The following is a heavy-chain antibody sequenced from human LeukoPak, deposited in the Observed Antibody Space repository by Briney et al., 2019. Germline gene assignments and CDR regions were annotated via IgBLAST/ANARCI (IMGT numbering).Heavy chain of an antibody. CDR3: ARMAYYYDGSGYGLLDY. CDR2: ISSSESYI. CDR1: GFTFSSYA. Sequence: GGSLRLSCAASGFTFSSYAMNWVRQAPGKGLEWVSYISSSESYIYYADSVKGRFTISRDNAKNSLNLQMDSLRAEDTAVYHCARMAYYYDGSGYGLLDYWGQGTLVTVS. J-gene: IGHJ4*02. D-gene: IGHD3-22*01. V-gene: IGHV3-21*01.